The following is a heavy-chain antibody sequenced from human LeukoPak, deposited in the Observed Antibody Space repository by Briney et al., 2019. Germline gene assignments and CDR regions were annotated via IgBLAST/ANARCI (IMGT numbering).Heavy chain of an antibody. CDR2: IRYDGSNK. D-gene: IGHD2-2*01. J-gene: IGHJ5*02. V-gene: IGHV3-30*02. CDR3: AKDVYCSSTSCYEKWFDP. Sequence: GGSLRLSCAASGFTFSSYGMHWVRQAPGKGLEWVAFIRYDGSNKYYADSVKGRFTISRDNSKNTPYLQMNSLRAEDTAVYYCAKDVYCSSTSCYEKWFDPWGQGTLVTVSS. CDR1: GFTFSSYG.